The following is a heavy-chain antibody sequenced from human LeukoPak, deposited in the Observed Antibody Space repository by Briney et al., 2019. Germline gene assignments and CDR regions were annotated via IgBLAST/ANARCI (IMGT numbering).Heavy chain of an antibody. D-gene: IGHD3-22*01. Sequence: SETLSLTCAVYGGSFSGYYWSWIRQPPGKGLEWIGEINHSRSTNYNPSLKSRVTISVDTSKHQFSLKLSSVTAADTAVYYCARGNLNYYDSSGYLIRWGQGTLVTVSS. CDR1: GGSFSGYY. CDR3: ARGNLNYYDSSGYLIR. J-gene: IGHJ4*02. CDR2: INHSRST. V-gene: IGHV4-34*01.